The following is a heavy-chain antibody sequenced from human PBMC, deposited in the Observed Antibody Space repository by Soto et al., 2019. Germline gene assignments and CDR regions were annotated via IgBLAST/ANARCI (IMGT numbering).Heavy chain of an antibody. Sequence: QVQLQESGPGLVRPSETLSLTCSVSGASLTNDYWNWIRPSPGKGLEWIGDIYHSGYTKYNPSFESRVTISIDTSKNQFSLNLTSVTAADTAVYYCARERSIFGVVTFDFWGQGTLVTVSS. V-gene: IGHV4-59*01. CDR1: GASLTNDY. D-gene: IGHD3-3*01. CDR2: IYHSGYT. CDR3: ARERSIFGVVTFDF. J-gene: IGHJ4*02.